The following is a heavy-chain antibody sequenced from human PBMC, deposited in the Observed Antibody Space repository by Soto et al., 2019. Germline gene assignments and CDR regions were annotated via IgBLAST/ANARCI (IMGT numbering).Heavy chain of an antibody. J-gene: IGHJ4*02. CDR2: ISGSGGST. V-gene: IGHV3-23*01. CDR3: AKDAEGSHTDFDY. CDR1: GFTFSSYA. Sequence: GESLKISCAASGFTFSSYAMSWVRQAPGKGLEWVSAISGSGGSTYYADSVKGRFTISRDNSKNTLYLQMNSLRAEDTAVYYCAKDAEGSHTDFDYWGQGTLATVSS. D-gene: IGHD3-10*01.